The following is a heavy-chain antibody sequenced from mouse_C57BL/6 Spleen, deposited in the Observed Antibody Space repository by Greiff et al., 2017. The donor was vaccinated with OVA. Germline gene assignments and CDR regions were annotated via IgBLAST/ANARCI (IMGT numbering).Heavy chain of an antibody. CDR3: ASWDYYGSSPHYYAMDY. CDR1: GYTFTDYY. CDR2: INPNNGGT. V-gene: IGHV1-26*01. Sequence: VQLQQSGPELVKPGASVKISCKASGYTFTDYYMNWVKQSHGKSLEWIGDINPNNGGTSYNQKFKGKATLTVDKSSSTAYMELRSLTSEDSAVYYCASWDYYGSSPHYYAMDYWGQGTSVTVSS. D-gene: IGHD1-1*01. J-gene: IGHJ4*01.